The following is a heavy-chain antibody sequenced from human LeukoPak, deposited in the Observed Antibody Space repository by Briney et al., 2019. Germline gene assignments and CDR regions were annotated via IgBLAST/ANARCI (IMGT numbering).Heavy chain of an antibody. CDR1: KFSFSSYW. D-gene: IGHD2-8*02. J-gene: IGHJ5*02. CDR2: INSDGSRT. V-gene: IGHV3-74*01. CDR3: ARVLTGSWDWFDP. Sequence: PGGSLRLSCAASKFSFSSYWMHWVRQAPGKGVVWVSRINSDGSRTNYADSVKGRFTISRDNAKNTLYLQMSSLRAEDTAVYYCARVLTGSWDWFDPWGQGTLVTVSS.